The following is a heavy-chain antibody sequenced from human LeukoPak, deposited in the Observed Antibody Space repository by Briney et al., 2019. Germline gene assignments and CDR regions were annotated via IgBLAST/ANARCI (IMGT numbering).Heavy chain of an antibody. D-gene: IGHD1-1*01. V-gene: IGHV3-23*01. CDR3: AKRQPYYFDY. Sequence: GGSLRLSCAASGFTFSSYGMSWVRQAPGKGLERVSSVNSGDGTYYADSVRGRFTISRDNSRNTLYLQMNSLRADDTAIYYCAKRQPYYFDYWGQGTLVAVSS. CDR1: GFTFSSYG. J-gene: IGHJ4*02. CDR2: VNSGDGT.